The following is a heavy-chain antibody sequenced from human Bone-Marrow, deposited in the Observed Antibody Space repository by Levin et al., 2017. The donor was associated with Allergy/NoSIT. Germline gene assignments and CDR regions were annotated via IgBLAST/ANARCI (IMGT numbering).Heavy chain of an antibody. D-gene: IGHD3-3*01. CDR2: IYYSGST. CDR1: GGSISSSSYY. V-gene: IGHV4-39*01. J-gene: IGHJ3*02. Sequence: SQTLSLTCTVSGGSISSSSYYWGWIRQPPGKGLEWIGSIYYSGSTYYNPSLKSRVTISVDTSKNQFSLKLSSVTAADTAVYYCARADDFYAFDIWGQGTMVTVSS. CDR3: ARADDFYAFDI.